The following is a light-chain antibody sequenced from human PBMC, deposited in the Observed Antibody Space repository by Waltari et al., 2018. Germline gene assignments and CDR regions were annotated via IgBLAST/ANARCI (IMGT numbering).Light chain of an antibody. V-gene: IGKV1-39*01. CDR1: PSISSY. CDR2: AAS. CDR3: QQSYNTPQT. Sequence: DIQMTQSPSSLSASVGARVTIPCRASPSISSYLHWYQQKPWKAPKLLIYAASSLQSGVPSRFSGSGSGTDFTLTISSLQPEDFATYYCQQSYNTPQTFGQGTKVEIK. J-gene: IGKJ2*01.